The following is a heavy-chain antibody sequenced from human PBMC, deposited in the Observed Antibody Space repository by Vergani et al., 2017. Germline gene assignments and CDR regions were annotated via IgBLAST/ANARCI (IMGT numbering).Heavy chain of an antibody. CDR2: LYRGAFT. CDR3: AKDDPLSDVVVPDF. V-gene: IGHV3-66*01. J-gene: IGHJ4*02. CDR1: GFTVSTDY. D-gene: IGHD2-2*01. Sequence: EVQLVESGGGLVQPGGSLTLSCAASGFTVSTDYFSWVRQAPGKGLEWVSILYRGAFTSYTDSVKGRFTISRDNSKNTLYLQMNSLRAEDTAVYYCAKDDPLSDVVVPDFWGQGTLVTVSS.